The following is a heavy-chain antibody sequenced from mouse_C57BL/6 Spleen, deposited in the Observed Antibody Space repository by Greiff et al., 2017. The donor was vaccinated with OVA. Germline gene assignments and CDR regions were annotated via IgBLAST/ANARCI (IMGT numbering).Heavy chain of an antibody. CDR2: IYPGDGDT. CDR1: GYAFSSSW. CDR3: AREGGWFDY. J-gene: IGHJ2*01. V-gene: IGHV1-82*01. D-gene: IGHD2-3*01. Sequence: VKVVESGPELVKPGASVKISCKASGYAFSSSWMNWVKQRPGKGLEWIGRIYPGDGDTNYNGKFKGKATLTADKSSSTAYMQLSSLTSEDSAVYFCAREGGWFDYWGQGTTLTVSS.